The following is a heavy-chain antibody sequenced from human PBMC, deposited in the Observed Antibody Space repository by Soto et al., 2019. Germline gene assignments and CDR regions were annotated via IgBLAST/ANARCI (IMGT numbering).Heavy chain of an antibody. D-gene: IGHD2-15*01. CDR3: AREIAVVAATQTTPYYYGMDV. CDR2: IYSGGST. J-gene: IGHJ6*02. V-gene: IGHV3-53*01. Sequence: GGSLRLSCAASGFTVSSNYMSWVRQAPGKGLEWVSVIYSGGSTYYADSVEGRFTISRDNSKNTLYLQMNSLRAEDTAVYYCAREIAVVAATQTTPYYYGMDVWGQGTTVTVSS. CDR1: GFTVSSNY.